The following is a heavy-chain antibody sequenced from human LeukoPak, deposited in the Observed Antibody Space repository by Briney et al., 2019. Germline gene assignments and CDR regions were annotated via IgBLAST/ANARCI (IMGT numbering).Heavy chain of an antibody. CDR1: GLNFRDQW. CDR2: IKPDGSEK. J-gene: IGHJ4*01. Sequence: GGSLRLSCAGSGLNFRDQWMSWLRQAPEKGPEWVARIKPDGSEKYYVDSVKGRFIISRDDARNSLSLQMNSLRAEDTAVYYCAGSFGDVKMFWGQGTLVTVSS. CDR3: AGSFGDVKMF. D-gene: IGHD3-10*01. V-gene: IGHV3-7*01.